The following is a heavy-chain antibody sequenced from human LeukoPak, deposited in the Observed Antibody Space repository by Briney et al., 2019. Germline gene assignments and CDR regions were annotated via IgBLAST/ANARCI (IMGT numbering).Heavy chain of an antibody. CDR1: GFTFDAYA. CDR3: AKDVYSYGREFDY. D-gene: IGHD5-18*01. CDR2: ISWNSGSI. V-gene: IGHV3-9*01. Sequence: PGGSLRLSCAASGFTFDAYAMHWVRQALGKGLEWVSGISWNSGSIDYADSVKGRFTISRDNAKNSLYLQMNSLRAEDTALYYCAKDVYSYGREFDYWGQGTLVTVSS. J-gene: IGHJ4*02.